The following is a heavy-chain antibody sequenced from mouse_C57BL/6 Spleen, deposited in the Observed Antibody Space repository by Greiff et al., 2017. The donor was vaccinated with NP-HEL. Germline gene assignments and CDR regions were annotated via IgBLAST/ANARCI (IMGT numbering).Heavy chain of an antibody. D-gene: IGHD2-4*01. V-gene: IGHV1-15*01. CDR2: IDPETGGT. CDR1: GYTFTDYE. CDR3: TRGKIYYDYVAWFAY. Sequence: QVQLQQSGAELVRPGASVTLSCKASGYTFTDYEMHWVKQTPVHGLEWIGAIDPETGGTAYNQKFKGKAILTADNSSSTAYMELRSLTSEDSAVYYCTRGKIYYDYVAWFAYWGQGTLVTVSA. J-gene: IGHJ3*01.